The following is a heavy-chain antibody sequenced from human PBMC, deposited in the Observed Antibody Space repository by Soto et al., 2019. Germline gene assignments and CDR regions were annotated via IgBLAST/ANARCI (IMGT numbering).Heavy chain of an antibody. J-gene: IGHJ4*02. V-gene: IGHV3-30*18. D-gene: IGHD5-18*01. CDR1: GFTFRSYG. CDR3: EKGDLDTSMAMAFDN. CDR2: ISYDGSKT. Sequence: QVQLVESGGGVVQPGRSLRLSCAASGFTFRSYGLHWVRQAPGKGLEWVAVISYDGSKTYYTDSVKGRFTISRDNFKNTLYLQMDSLRTEDTGVYYCEKGDLDTSMAMAFDNWGQGTLVTVSS.